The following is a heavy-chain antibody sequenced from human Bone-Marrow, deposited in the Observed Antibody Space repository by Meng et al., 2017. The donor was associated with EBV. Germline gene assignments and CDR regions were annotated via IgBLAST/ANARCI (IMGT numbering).Heavy chain of an antibody. CDR3: ARDPPKGMATIT. J-gene: IGHJ5*02. D-gene: IGHD5-24*01. CDR1: GFTFSSYS. V-gene: IGHV3-21*01. CDR2: ISSSSSYI. Sequence: EVQLVESGGGLVKPGGSLRLSCAASGFTFSSYSMNWVRQVPGKGLEWVSSISSSSSYIYYADSVKGRFTISRDNAKNSLYLQMNSLRAEDTAVYYCARDPPKGMATITWGQGTLVTVSS.